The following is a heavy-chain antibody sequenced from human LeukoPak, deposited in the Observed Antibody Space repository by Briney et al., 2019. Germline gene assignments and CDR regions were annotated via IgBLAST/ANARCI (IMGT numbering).Heavy chain of an antibody. V-gene: IGHV4-4*07. J-gene: IGHJ4*02. CDR2: IYTSGST. D-gene: IGHD2-2*01. CDR3: ARGNVEGSKNQLRY. Sequence: SETLSLTCTVSGGSISSYYWSWIRQPAGKGLEWIGRIYTSGSTNYNPSLKSRVTMSVDTSKNQFSLKLSSVTAADTAVYYCARGNVEGSKNQLRYWGQGTQVTVSS. CDR1: GGSISSYY.